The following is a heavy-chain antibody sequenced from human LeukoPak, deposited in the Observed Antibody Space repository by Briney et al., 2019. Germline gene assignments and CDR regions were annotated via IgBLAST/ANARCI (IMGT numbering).Heavy chain of an antibody. Sequence: GGSLRLSCAASGFTFRNYVIHWVRQAPGKGLEWVAVTSSDLNVKLYADFVKGRFTISRDNSRSTLYLQMNSLRPEDTAIYYCAREGYYGSGSPPSLYFDYWGQGTLVTVSS. CDR3: AREGYYGSGSPPSLYFDY. J-gene: IGHJ4*02. CDR2: TSSDLNVK. V-gene: IGHV3-30-3*01. CDR1: GFTFRNYV. D-gene: IGHD3-10*01.